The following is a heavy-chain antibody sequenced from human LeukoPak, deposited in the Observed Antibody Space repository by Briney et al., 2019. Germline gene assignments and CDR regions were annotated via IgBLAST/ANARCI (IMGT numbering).Heavy chain of an antibody. J-gene: IGHJ4*02. D-gene: IGHD3-10*01. CDR2: IIPILGIA. Sequence: SVKVSCKASGVTFSSFTISWVRQAPGQGLEWMGRIIPILGIANYAQKFQGRVTITADKSTSTAYLELSSMRSEDTAVYYCARPGSGIPPFEYCGQGTLVTVSS. CDR1: GVTFSSFT. V-gene: IGHV1-69*02. CDR3: ARPGSGIPPFEY.